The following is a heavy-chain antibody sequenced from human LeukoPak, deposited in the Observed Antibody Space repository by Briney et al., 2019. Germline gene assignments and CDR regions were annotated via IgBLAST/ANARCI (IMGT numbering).Heavy chain of an antibody. J-gene: IGHJ4*02. Sequence: PGGSLRLSCAASGFTFSYYAMSWVRQAPGKGLEWVSTISGSDGTTYYADSVKGRFTISRDNSKNTLYLQMDSLRTEDTAVYYCATLYSSGWYYFDYWGQGTLVTVSS. V-gene: IGHV3-23*01. D-gene: IGHD6-19*01. CDR1: GFTFSYYA. CDR3: ATLYSSGWYYFDY. CDR2: ISGSDGTT.